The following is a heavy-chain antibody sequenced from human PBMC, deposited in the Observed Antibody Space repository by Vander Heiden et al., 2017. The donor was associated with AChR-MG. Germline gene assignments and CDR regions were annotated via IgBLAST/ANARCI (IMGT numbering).Heavy chain of an antibody. V-gene: IGHV3-23*01. CDR3: AKDWEAAGTWIDY. CDR1: GFTFSSYA. D-gene: IGHD6-13*01. CDR2: ISGSGGST. J-gene: IGHJ4*02. Sequence: EVQLLESGGGLVQPGGSLRLSCAASGFTFSSYAMSWVRQAPGKGREWVSAISGSGGSTYYADAVKGRFTISRDNSKNTLYLQMNSLRAEDTAVYYCAKDWEAAGTWIDYWGQGTLVTVSS.